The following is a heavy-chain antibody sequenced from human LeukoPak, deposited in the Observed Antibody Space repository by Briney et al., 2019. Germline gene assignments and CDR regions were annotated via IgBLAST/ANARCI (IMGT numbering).Heavy chain of an antibody. Sequence: ASVKVSCKASGYTFTSYGISWVRQAPGQGLEWMGWISAYNGNTNYAQKLQGRVTMTTDTSTSTAYMELRGLRSDDTAVYYCARNQRKYGDYDFDYWGQGTLVTVSS. D-gene: IGHD4-17*01. J-gene: IGHJ4*02. CDR1: GYTFTSYG. CDR3: ARNQRKYGDYDFDY. CDR2: ISAYNGNT. V-gene: IGHV1-18*01.